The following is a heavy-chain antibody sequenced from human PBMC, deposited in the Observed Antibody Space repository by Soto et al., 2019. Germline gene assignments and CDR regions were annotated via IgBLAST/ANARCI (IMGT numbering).Heavy chain of an antibody. J-gene: IGHJ4*02. Sequence: QVQLQESGPGLVKPSETLSLTCTVSGGSISSYYWSWIRQPPGKGLEWIGYIYYSGSTNYNPSLMSRVTISVDTSKNQFSLKLSSVTAADTAVYYCARDISGYYYYFDYWGQGTLVTVSS. CDR1: GGSISSYY. D-gene: IGHD3-22*01. CDR2: IYYSGST. V-gene: IGHV4-59*01. CDR3: ARDISGYYYYFDY.